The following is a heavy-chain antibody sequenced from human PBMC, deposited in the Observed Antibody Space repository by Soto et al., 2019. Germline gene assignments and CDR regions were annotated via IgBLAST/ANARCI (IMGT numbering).Heavy chain of an antibody. J-gene: IGHJ6*02. CDR1: GFTFSSYG. CDR2: IWYDGSNK. Sequence: PGGSLRLSCAASGFTFSSYGMHWVRQAPGKGLEWVAVIWYDGSNKYYADSVKGRFTISRDNSKNTLYLQMNSLRAEDTAVYYCARDIAPEKMGYYYYYGMDVWGQGTTVTVSS. CDR3: ARDIAPEKMGYYYYYGMDV. D-gene: IGHD3-16*01. V-gene: IGHV3-33*01.